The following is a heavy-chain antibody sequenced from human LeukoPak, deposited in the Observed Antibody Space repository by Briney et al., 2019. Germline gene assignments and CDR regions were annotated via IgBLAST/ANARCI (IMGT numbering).Heavy chain of an antibody. CDR2: ISGSGGST. J-gene: IGHJ4*02. CDR3: AKDRWYCSSTSCYTTD. Sequence: PGGFLRLSCAASGFTFSSYAMSWVRQAPGKGLEWVSAISGSGGSTYYADSVKGRFTISRDNSKNTLYLQMNSLRAEDTAVYYCAKDRWYCSSTSCYTTDWGQGTLVTVSS. V-gene: IGHV3-23*01. CDR1: GFTFSSYA. D-gene: IGHD2-2*02.